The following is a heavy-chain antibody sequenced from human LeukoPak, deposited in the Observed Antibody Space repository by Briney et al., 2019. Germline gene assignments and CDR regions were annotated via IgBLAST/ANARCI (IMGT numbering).Heavy chain of an antibody. CDR3: TKTSTLTYSSGYYEENWFDP. D-gene: IGHD6-19*01. Sequence: ASVKVSCKASGGTFSSYAISWVRQAPGQGLEWMGGIIPIFGTANYAQKFQGRVTITTDESTSTAYMELSRLRSDDTAVYYCTKTSTLTYSSGYYEENWFDPWGQGTLVTVSS. V-gene: IGHV1-69*05. CDR1: GGTFSSYA. J-gene: IGHJ5*02. CDR2: IIPIFGTA.